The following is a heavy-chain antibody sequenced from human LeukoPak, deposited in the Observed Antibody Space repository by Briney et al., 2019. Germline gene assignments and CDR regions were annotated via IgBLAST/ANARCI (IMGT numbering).Heavy chain of an antibody. J-gene: IGHJ6*03. Sequence: ASVKVSCKASGGTFSSYAISWVRQAPGQGLEWMGGIIPIFGTANYAQKFQGRVTITTDESTSTAYMELSSLRSEDTAVYYCARVESIFGVVDYYYMDVWGKGTTVTVSS. CDR2: IIPIFGTA. CDR3: ARVESIFGVVDYYYMDV. V-gene: IGHV1-69*05. D-gene: IGHD3-3*01. CDR1: GGTFSSYA.